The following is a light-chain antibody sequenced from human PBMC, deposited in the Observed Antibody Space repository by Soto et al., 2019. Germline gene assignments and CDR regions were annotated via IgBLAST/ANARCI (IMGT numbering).Light chain of an antibody. Sequence: VMTQSPATLSVSPGERATLSCRASQSISSKLAWYQQKPGQAPRLLIYGASTRATGIPARFSGSGSGTEFTLTVSSLQSEDFAVYYCQQYKNWPPYTFGQGNKLEIK. CDR2: GAS. V-gene: IGKV3-15*01. CDR1: QSISSK. J-gene: IGKJ2*01. CDR3: QQYKNWPPYT.